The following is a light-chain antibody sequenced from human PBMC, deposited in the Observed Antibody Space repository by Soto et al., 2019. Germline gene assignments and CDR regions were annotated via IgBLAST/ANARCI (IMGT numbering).Light chain of an antibody. CDR3: QQYNNWPRT. CDR1: QSVSSN. J-gene: IGKJ1*01. Sequence: VVLTQSPDTLSLSPGKRATLSCRASQSVSSNLAWYQQKPGQAPRLLIYGASTRAPGIPARFSGGGSGTEFTLTINSLESEDFAVYYCQQYNNWPRTFGQGTKVDI. CDR2: GAS. V-gene: IGKV3D-15*01.